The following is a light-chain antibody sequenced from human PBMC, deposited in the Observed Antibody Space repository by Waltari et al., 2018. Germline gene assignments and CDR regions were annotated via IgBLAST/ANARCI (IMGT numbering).Light chain of an antibody. CDR2: NHD. J-gene: IGLJ2*01. CDR1: SANIGNNA. CDR3: AAWDNSLNSPV. V-gene: IGLV1-44*01. Sequence: QSILTQPPSASGTPGQRVTISCSASSANIGNNAVNWYQQVPGTAPRLLIYNHDHRPSGVPDRCSASRSGTSASLAIVGLQSEDEASYYCAAWDNSLNSPVFGGGTKLTVL.